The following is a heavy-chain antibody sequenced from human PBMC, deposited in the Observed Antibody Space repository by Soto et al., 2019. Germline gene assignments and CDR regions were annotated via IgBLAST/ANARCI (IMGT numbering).Heavy chain of an antibody. CDR2: ISRDGSYI. CDR3: ARTRNGGVADSFDS. Sequence: LXLSCAASRFTFSRHAIHWVLLTPGRGLEWVLAISRDGSYIYYTDSVKGRFTVSRDNSKNTVFVQMNRLIPDDTALYFCARTRNGGVADSFDSWGQGTRVTVSS. V-gene: IGHV3-30*04. CDR1: RFTFSRHA. J-gene: IGHJ5*01. D-gene: IGHD3-3*01.